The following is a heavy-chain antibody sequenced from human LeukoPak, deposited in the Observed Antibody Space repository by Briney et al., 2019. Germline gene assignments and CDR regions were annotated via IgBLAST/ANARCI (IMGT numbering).Heavy chain of an antibody. V-gene: IGHV4-59*11. CDR2: IYYSGST. Sequence: SETLSLTCTVSGGSISSHYWSWIRQPPGKGLEWIGYIYYSGSTNYNPSLKSRVTISVDTSKNQFSLKLSSVTAADTAVYYCARSSGSSIVDYWGQGTLVTVSS. J-gene: IGHJ4*02. CDR1: GGSISSHY. D-gene: IGHD1-26*01. CDR3: ARSSGSSIVDY.